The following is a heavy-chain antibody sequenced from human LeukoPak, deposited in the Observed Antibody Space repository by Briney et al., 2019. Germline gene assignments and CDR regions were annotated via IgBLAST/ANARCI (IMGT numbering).Heavy chain of an antibody. CDR2: IYYSGST. CDR3: ARRDIVATIDY. Sequence: SETLSLTCTVSGGPISTSSYYWAWIRQPPGKGLEWIGSIYYSGSTFYNPSLKSRVTISGDTSKNQFSLKLSSVTAADTAVYYCARRDIVATIDYWGQGTLVTVSS. V-gene: IGHV4-39*01. D-gene: IGHD5-12*01. CDR1: GGPISTSSYY. J-gene: IGHJ4*02.